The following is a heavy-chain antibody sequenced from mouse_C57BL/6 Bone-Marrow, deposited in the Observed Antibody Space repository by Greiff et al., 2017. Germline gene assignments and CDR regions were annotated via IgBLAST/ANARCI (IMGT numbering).Heavy chain of an antibody. CDR3: ARRDYYAMDY. Sequence: EVKLVESGGGLVKPGGSLKLSCAASGFTFSSYAMSWVRQTPEKRLEWVATISDGGSYTYYPDNVKGRFTISRDNAKNNLYLQMSHLKSEDTAMYYCARRDYYAMDYWGQGTSVTDSS. J-gene: IGHJ4*01. CDR1: GFTFSSYA. V-gene: IGHV5-4*03. CDR2: ISDGGSYT.